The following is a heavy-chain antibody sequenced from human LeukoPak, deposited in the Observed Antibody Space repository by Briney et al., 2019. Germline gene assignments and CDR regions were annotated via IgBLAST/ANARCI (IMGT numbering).Heavy chain of an antibody. Sequence: ASVKVSCKASGYTFTSYDINWVRQATGQGLEWMGWMNPNSGNTGYAQKFQGRVTITRSTSISTAYMELSSLRSEDTAVYYCARSPPGYYYGSGSYYNYYYYMDVWGKGTTVTVSS. D-gene: IGHD3-10*01. J-gene: IGHJ6*03. V-gene: IGHV1-8*03. CDR1: GYTFTSYD. CDR3: ARSPPGYYYGSGSYYNYYYYMDV. CDR2: MNPNSGNT.